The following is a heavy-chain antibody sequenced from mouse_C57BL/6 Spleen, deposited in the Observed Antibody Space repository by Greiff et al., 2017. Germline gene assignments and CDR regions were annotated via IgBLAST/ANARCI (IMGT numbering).Heavy chain of an antibody. J-gene: IGHJ3*01. CDR1: GYTFTDYE. V-gene: IGHV1-15*01. CDR2: IDPETGGT. D-gene: IGHD1-1*01. CDR3: TREGYYYGSGGFAY. Sequence: VQLQQSGAELVRPGASVTLSCKASGYTFTDYEMHWVKQTPVHGLEWIGAIDPETGGTAYNQKFKGKAILTADKSSSTAYMELRSLTSEDSAVYYCTREGYYYGSGGFAYWGQGTLVTVSA.